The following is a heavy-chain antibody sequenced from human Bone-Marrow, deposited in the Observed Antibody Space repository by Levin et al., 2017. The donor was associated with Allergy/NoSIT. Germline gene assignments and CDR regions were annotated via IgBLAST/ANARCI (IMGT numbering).Heavy chain of an antibody. CDR2: INPNNGAT. CDR3: ARDPAVTRDGYFDL. D-gene: IGHD4-17*01. CDR1: CFAFPDSY. V-gene: IGHV1-2*02. J-gene: IGHJ2*01. Sequence: ASLPLSFPSSCFAFPDSYMHWVRQAPGQGLEWLGWINPNNGATKYALKFQDRVTMTRDTSISTAYMEFRRLRSDDTAVFYCARDPAVTRDGYFDLWGRGTLVSVSS.